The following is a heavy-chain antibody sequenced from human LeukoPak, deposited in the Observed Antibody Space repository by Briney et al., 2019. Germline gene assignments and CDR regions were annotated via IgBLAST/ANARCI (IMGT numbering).Heavy chain of an antibody. D-gene: IGHD2-2*01. CDR3: AKDLGYTSWYYFDY. CDR1: GFTFSSFS. V-gene: IGHV3-23*01. J-gene: IGHJ4*02. Sequence: GGSLRLSCTASGFTFSSFSMSWVRQAPGKGLEWVSGLSGSGGSTYYADSVKGRFTISRDNFKNKLYLQMNNLSAEDTAIYYCAKDLGYTSWYYFDYWGQGTLVTVSS. CDR2: LSGSGGST.